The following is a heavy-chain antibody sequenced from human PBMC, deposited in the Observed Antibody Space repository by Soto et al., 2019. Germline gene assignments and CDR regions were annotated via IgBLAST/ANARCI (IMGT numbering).Heavy chain of an antibody. V-gene: IGHV1-18*01. D-gene: IGHD1-1*01. CDR1: GYTFTSYG. Sequence: QVQLVQSGAEVKKPGASVKVSCKASGYTFTSYGISWVRQASGQGLERMGWISAYNGNTKYAQKLQGRVTMTTDTSTSTAYMELRSLSSDDTAVYYCARDEAYKWNDGGWFDPWGQGTLVTVSS. CDR3: ARDEAYKWNDGGWFDP. CDR2: ISAYNGNT. J-gene: IGHJ5*02.